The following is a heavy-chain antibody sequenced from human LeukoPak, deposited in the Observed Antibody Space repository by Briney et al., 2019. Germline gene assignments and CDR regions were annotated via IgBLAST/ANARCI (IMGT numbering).Heavy chain of an antibody. CDR2: IYHSGST. J-gene: IGHJ6*02. CDR3: ATLGIVDTAMAYYYYGMDV. D-gene: IGHD5-18*01. V-gene: IGHV4-30-2*01. Sequence: PSETLSLSCAVSGGSISSGGYSWSWIRQPPGKSLEWIGDIYHSGSTYYNPSLKSRVTISVDRSKNQFSLKLSSVTAADTAVYYCATLGIVDTAMAYYYYGMDVWGQGTTVTVSS. CDR1: GGSISSGGYS.